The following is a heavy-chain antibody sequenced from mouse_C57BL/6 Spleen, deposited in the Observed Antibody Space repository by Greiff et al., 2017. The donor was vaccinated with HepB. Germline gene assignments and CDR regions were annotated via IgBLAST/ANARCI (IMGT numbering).Heavy chain of an antibody. V-gene: IGHV14-4*01. CDR1: GFNIKDDY. CDR2: IDPENGDT. D-gene: IGHD5-5*01. CDR3: TYPGFAY. J-gene: IGHJ3*01. Sequence: EVKLVESGAELVRPGASVKLSCTASGFNIKDDYMHWVKQRPEQGLEWIGWIDPENGDTEYASKFQGKATITADTSSNTAYLQLSSLTSEDTAVYYCTYPGFAYWGQGTLVTVSA.